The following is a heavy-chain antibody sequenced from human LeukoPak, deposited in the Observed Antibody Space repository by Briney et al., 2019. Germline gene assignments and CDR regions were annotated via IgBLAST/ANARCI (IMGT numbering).Heavy chain of an antibody. CDR3: VLYYDFWSGYYTIDN. CDR1: GYTFTSYG. CDR2: ISAYNGNT. J-gene: IGHJ4*02. D-gene: IGHD3-3*01. Sequence: GASVKVSCMASGYTFTSYGISWVRQAPGQGLEWMGWISAYNGNTNYAQKLQGRVTMTTDTSTSTAYMELRSLRSDDTAVYYCVLYYDFWSGYYTIDNWGQGTLVTVSS. V-gene: IGHV1-18*01.